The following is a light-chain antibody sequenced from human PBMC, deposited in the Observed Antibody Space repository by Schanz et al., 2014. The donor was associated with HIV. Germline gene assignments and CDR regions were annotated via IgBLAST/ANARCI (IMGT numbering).Light chain of an antibody. Sequence: AIRITQSPSSLSASTGDRVTITCRASQGISSYLAWYQQKPGKAPKLLIYAASTLQSGVPSRFSGSGSGTDFTLTISCLQSEDFATYYCQQGFTFGPGTKVDIK. V-gene: IGKV1-8*01. CDR1: QGISSY. CDR2: AAS. CDR3: QQGFT. J-gene: IGKJ3*01.